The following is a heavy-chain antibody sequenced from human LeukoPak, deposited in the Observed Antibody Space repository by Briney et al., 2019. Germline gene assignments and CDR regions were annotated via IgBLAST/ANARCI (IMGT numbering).Heavy chain of an antibody. CDR1: GASMSSDGYY. CDR3: ASAGHCANGVCRNWFGP. J-gene: IGHJ5*02. D-gene: IGHD2-8*01. V-gene: IGHV4-61*02. CDR2: IYSGGST. Sequence: SETLSLTCNVSGASMSSDGYYWNWIRQPAGKGLEWIGRIYSGGSTNYNPSLKSRVTLSVDTSKNRLSLKLSYVTAADTAVYYCASAGHCANGVCRNWFGPWGQGIRVTLSS.